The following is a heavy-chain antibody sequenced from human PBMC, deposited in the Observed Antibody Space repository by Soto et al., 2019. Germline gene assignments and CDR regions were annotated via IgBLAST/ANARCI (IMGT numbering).Heavy chain of an antibody. Sequence: PSETLSLTCTVSGGSISSYYWSWIRQPPGKGLEWIGYIYYSGSTNYNPSPERRVTMSVDTSKNQFSLKLSSVTAADTAVYYCARDRRDAYSQLDYWGQGILVTVSS. CDR2: IYYSGST. D-gene: IGHD4-4*01. CDR3: ARDRRDAYSQLDY. V-gene: IGHV4-59*01. CDR1: GGSISSYY. J-gene: IGHJ4*02.